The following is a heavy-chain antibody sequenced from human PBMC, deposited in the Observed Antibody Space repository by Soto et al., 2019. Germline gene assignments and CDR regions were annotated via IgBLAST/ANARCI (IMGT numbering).Heavy chain of an antibody. CDR1: GFTFSTYW. Sequence: EVQLVESGGGLVQPGGSLRLSCAASGFTFSTYWMQWVRQAPGKGLLWISRINSDGSNTNYADSVKGRFAISRDNAKNTLYLQINSLRAEDTAVYYCARTGAFNYDNSPYERWGQGTLVTVSS. J-gene: IGHJ4*02. V-gene: IGHV3-74*01. D-gene: IGHD3-22*01. CDR2: INSDGSNT. CDR3: ARTGAFNYDNSPYER.